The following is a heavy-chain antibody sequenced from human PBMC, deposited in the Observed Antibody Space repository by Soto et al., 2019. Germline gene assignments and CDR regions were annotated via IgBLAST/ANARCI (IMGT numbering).Heavy chain of an antibody. Sequence: QLQLQESGPGLVKPSETLSLTCTVSGGSISSSSYYWGWIRQPPGKGLEWIGSIYYSGSTYYNPSPQSRVTRSVDTSKNHFSLKLSSVTAADTAVYYCATQEVGGSYVYTFDPWGQGTLVTVSS. J-gene: IGHJ5*02. CDR2: IYYSGST. V-gene: IGHV4-39*02. CDR1: GGSISSSSYY. D-gene: IGHD1-26*01. CDR3: ATQEVGGSYVYTFDP.